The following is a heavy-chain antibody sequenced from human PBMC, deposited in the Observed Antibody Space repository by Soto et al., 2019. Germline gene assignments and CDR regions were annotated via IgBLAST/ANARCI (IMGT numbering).Heavy chain of an antibody. V-gene: IGHV1-8*02. CDR1: GYTFINFD. D-gene: IGHD1-26*01. Sequence: QVQLVQSGAEVKEPGASVRVSCKASGYTFINFDISWVRQAAGQGLEWLGWMNPGSGKTGYASKFQGRVAMTRDASPGTYHLELSSLTSDDTAVYYCARMASSGTLNWFDPWGQGTLVTVSS. CDR3: ARMASSGTLNWFDP. J-gene: IGHJ5*02. CDR2: MNPGSGKT.